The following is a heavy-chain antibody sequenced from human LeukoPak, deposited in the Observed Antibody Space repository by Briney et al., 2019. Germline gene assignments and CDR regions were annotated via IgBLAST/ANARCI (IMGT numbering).Heavy chain of an antibody. CDR3: ASPNCSGGSCYRYGGLDDAFDI. D-gene: IGHD2-15*01. J-gene: IGHJ3*02. V-gene: IGHV1-69*06. Sequence: GASVKVSCKASGGTFSSYAISWVRQAPGQGLEWMGGIIPIFGTANYAQKFQGRVTITADKSTSTAYMELSSLRSEDTAVYYCASPNCSGGSCYRYGGLDDAFDIWGKGTMVTVSS. CDR2: IIPIFGTA. CDR1: GGTFSSYA.